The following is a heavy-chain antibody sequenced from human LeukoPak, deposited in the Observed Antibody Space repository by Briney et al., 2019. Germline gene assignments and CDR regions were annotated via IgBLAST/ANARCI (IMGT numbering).Heavy chain of an antibody. Sequence: PGGSLRLSCAASGFTFRCYAMNWVRQAPGKGLEWVSGISGSGGGTYYADSVKGRFTISRDNSKNTLYLQMNSLRAEDTAVYYCAKDPYGDYVRYFDYWGQGTLVTVSS. CDR3: AKDPYGDYVRYFDY. J-gene: IGHJ4*02. D-gene: IGHD4-17*01. CDR2: ISGSGGGT. CDR1: GFTFRCYA. V-gene: IGHV3-23*01.